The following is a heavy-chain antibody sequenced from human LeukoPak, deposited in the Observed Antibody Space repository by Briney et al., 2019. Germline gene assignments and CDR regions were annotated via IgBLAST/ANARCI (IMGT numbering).Heavy chain of an antibody. J-gene: IGHJ4*02. D-gene: IGHD3-10*01. CDR1: GITFRTYW. CDR2: IKQDGSDK. CDR3: ARVKGITMVRGPLGY. Sequence: GGSLRLSCAASGITFRTYWMSWVRQAPRKGLEWVANIKQDGSDKYYVDSVKGRFTISRDNAKNSLYLQMNSLRAEDTAVYYCARVKGITMVRGPLGYWGQGALVTVSS. V-gene: IGHV3-7*01.